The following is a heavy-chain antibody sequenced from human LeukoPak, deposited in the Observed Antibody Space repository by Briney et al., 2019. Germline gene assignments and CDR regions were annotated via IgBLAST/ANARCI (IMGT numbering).Heavy chain of an antibody. D-gene: IGHD6-19*01. CDR3: VRGSSGWGAFDI. CDR2: SSAGGART. CDR1: GFTFSSYA. J-gene: IGHJ3*02. Sequence: GGSLRLSCAASGFTFSSYAMSWVRQAPGKGLEWISVSSAGGARTYYADSVKGRFTISRDNAKNTLYLQMNSLRAEDTAVYYCVRGSSGWGAFDIWGQGTMVTVSS. V-gene: IGHV3-23*01.